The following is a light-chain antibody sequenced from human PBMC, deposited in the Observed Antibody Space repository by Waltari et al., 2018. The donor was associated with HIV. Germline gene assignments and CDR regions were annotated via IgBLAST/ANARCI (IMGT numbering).Light chain of an antibody. J-gene: IGKJ4*01. CDR1: QTVLHSSSNKNH. Sequence: DIVMTQSPDSLAVSLGEKATINYKSSQTVLHSSSNKNHLAWYQQKPGQRPKLLIYWASTRESGVPDRFIGSGSGTYFSLTIDSLQAEDVAVYYCQQYYSFPLTFGGGTTVEIK. V-gene: IGKV4-1*01. CDR3: QQYYSFPLT. CDR2: WAS.